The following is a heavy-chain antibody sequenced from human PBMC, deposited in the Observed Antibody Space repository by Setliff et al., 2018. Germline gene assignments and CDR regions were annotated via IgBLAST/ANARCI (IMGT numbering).Heavy chain of an antibody. J-gene: IGHJ4*02. D-gene: IGHD2-2*01. CDR1: SGSISSYY. V-gene: IGHV4-59*08. CDR3: ARHRDRLIPAPEFDF. CDR2: IYYSGRT. Sequence: SETLSLTCTVSSGSISSYYWSWIRQPPGKGLEWIGYIYYSGRTDYNPSLKSRVTISVDTSKNQFSLKLSSVTAADTAVYYCARHRDRLIPAPEFDFWGQGTLVTAPQ.